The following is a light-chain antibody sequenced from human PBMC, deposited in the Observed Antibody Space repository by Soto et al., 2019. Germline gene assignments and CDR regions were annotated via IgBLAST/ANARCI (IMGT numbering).Light chain of an antibody. V-gene: IGKV1-5*03. Sequence: DIQMTQSPSTLSASVGDRVTITCRASQSISIWLAWYQQKPGRAHKFLIYKAYDLENGVQSRFSGSGSGTEFALTIRSLQPDDFATYYCKQYDSYPLTFGGGTKVDIK. CDR3: KQYDSYPLT. J-gene: IGKJ4*01. CDR2: KAY. CDR1: QSISIW.